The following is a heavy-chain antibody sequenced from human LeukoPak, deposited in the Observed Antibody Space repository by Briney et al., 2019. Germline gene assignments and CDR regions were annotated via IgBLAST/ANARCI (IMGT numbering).Heavy chain of an antibody. Sequence: GGSLRLSCAASGFTFTSYGVNWVRQAPGKGLEWVSVISNSGDTTYYADSVKGRFTISRDNSKNTLYLQMDSLRAEDTAIYYCANLHRAPPDYWGQGTLVTVSS. V-gene: IGHV3-23*01. CDR2: ISNSGDTT. CDR3: ANLHRAPPDY. J-gene: IGHJ4*02. CDR1: GFTFTSYG.